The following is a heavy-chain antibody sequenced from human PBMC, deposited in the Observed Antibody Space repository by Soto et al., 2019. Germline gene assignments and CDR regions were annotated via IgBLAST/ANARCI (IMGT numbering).Heavy chain of an antibody. CDR2: TYSGGDT. CDR3: ARNVQVTALGY. Sequence: EVRLVESGGGLVQPGGSLRLSCAASGVTVGNNYMSWVRQAPGKGLEWVSVTYSGGDTCYADSVNGRFTMSRDSTKNTVYLQMDSLRAEDTAVYFCARNVQVTALGYWGQGSLVTVSS. J-gene: IGHJ4*02. CDR1: GVTVGNNY. V-gene: IGHV3-66*01. D-gene: IGHD2-21*02.